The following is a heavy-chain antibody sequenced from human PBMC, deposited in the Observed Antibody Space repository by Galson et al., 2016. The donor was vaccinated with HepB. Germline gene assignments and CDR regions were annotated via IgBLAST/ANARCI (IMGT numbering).Heavy chain of an antibody. Sequence: SETLSLTCTVSGDSITSYRWSWIRQPPGRGLEWIGYIYGSGNTNYNPSLKSRVTLSLGTSKNQISLKLTSVTAADTAVYYCARSGSYYIFDYWGQGTLVTVSS. CDR3: ARSGSYYIFDY. V-gene: IGHV4-59*01. D-gene: IGHD1-26*01. J-gene: IGHJ4*02. CDR1: GDSITSYR. CDR2: IYGSGNT.